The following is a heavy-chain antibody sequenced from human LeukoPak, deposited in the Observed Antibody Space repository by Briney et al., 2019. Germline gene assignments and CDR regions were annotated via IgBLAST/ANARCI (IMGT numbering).Heavy chain of an antibody. CDR1: GYSISSDCY. CDR2: VYHTGST. CDR3: ARESSSSTYNWFDP. V-gene: IGHV4-38-2*02. J-gene: IGHJ5*02. D-gene: IGHD6-6*01. Sequence: SETLSLTCIVSGYSISSDCYWGWIRHPPGKGLEWIGGVYHTGSTYYNPSLKSRVTISADTSKNQFSLKLSSVTAADTAVYYCARESSSSTYNWFDPWGQGTLVTVSS.